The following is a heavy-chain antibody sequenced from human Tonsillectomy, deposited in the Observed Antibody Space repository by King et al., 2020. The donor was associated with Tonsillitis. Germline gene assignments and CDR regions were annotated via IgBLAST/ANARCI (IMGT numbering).Heavy chain of an antibody. CDR3: ARLRVLEGYYYYGLDV. CDR2: IYHSGST. J-gene: IGHJ6*02. CDR1: GGGGSISNSNW. D-gene: IGHD3-3*02. V-gene: IGHV4-4*02. Sequence: QLQESGPGLVRPSGTLSLTCTISGGGGSISNSNWWTWVRQPPGKGLEWIGEIYHSGSTNYSPSLESRVTISADKSKNQFSLKLSSVTAADTAIYYCARLRVLEGYYYYGLDVWGQGTTVTVSS.